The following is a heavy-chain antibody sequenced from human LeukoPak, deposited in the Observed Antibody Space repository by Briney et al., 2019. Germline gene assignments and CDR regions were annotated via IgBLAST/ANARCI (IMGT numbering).Heavy chain of an antibody. CDR3: ARGPYSYDSSGAFDI. CDR2: IYTSGTT. J-gene: IGHJ3*02. Sequence: SETLSLTCTVSGDSFSTYYWSWIRQPAGKGLEWIGHIYTSGTTNYNPSLKSRVTISVDTSKSQFSLKLSSVTAADTAVYFCARGPYSYDSSGAFDIWGQGTMVTVSS. V-gene: IGHV4-4*07. D-gene: IGHD3-22*01. CDR1: GDSFSTYY.